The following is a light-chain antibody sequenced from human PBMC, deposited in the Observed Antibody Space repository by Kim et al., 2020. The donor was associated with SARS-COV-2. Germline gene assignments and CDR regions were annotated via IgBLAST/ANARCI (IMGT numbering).Light chain of an antibody. CDR1: SGNSSYA. V-gene: IGLV4-69*01. CDR3: QTWDSGNWV. CDR2: FNSDGSH. Sequence: ASVKLTCTLSSGNSSYAIAWHQQQPEKGPRFLMKFNSDGSHNKGDGIPDRFSGSRSGAERYLTISSLQSEDEADYYCQTWDSGNWVFGGGTQLTVL. J-gene: IGLJ3*02.